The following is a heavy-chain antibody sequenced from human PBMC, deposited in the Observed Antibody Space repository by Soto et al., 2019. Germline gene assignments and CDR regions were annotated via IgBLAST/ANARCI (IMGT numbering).Heavy chain of an antibody. D-gene: IGHD4-17*01. V-gene: IGHV4-39*02. Sequence: SETLSLTCTVSGGSISSSSYYWGWIRQPPGKGLEWIGSIYYSGSTYYNPSLKSRVTISVDTSKNQFSLKLSSVTAADTAVYYCAREFVTTVVKGYYFDYWGQGTLVTVSS. CDR1: GGSISSSSYY. CDR2: IYYSGST. J-gene: IGHJ4*02. CDR3: AREFVTTVVKGYYFDY.